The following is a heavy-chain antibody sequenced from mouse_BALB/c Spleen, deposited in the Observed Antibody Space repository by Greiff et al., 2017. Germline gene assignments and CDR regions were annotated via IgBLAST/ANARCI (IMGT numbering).Heavy chain of an antibody. CDR3: ARKEDDGYYLDY. Sequence: VQLQQSGPELVKPGASVKISCKASGYSFTGYYMHWVKQSHVKSLDWIGRINPYNGATSYNQNFKDKASLTVDKSSSTAYMELHSLTSEDSAVYYCARKEDDGYYLDYWGQGTTLTVSS. CDR2: INPYNGAT. V-gene: IGHV1-31*01. J-gene: IGHJ2*01. CDR1: GYSFTGYY. D-gene: IGHD2-3*01.